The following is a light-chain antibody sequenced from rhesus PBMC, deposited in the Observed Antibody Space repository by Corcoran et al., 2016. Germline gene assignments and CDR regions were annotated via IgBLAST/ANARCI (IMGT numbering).Light chain of an antibody. V-gene: IGKV3-24*01. CDR1: QSVITR. CDR2: GAS. Sequence: EIVMTQSPATLSLSPGERATFSCRASQSVITRLAWYQQKPGQAPRVHIYGASTRDPGIPDRFSGSGSGTDFTLTISSLEPEDVAVYFCLQHTNWPHTFGQGTKVEIK. CDR3: LQHTNWPHT. J-gene: IGKJ2*01.